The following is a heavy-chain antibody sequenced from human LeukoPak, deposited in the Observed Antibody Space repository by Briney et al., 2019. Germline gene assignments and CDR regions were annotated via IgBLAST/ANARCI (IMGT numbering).Heavy chain of an antibody. CDR1: GYTLTELS. V-gene: IGHV1-24*01. CDR3: ATGWGWRWLFDY. D-gene: IGHD5-24*01. CDR2: FDPEDGET. J-gene: IGHJ4*02. Sequence: ASVKVSCKVSGYTLTELSMHWVRQAPGKGREWVGGFDPEDGETIYAQKFQGRVTMSEDTSTDTAYMELSSLRSEDTAVYYCATGWGWRWLFDYWGQGTLVTVSS.